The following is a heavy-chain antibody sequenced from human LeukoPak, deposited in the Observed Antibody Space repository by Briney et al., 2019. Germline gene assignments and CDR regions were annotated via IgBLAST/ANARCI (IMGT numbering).Heavy chain of an antibody. CDR3: ARRDDSKTFDY. Sequence: GEALKISFKGSGYSFATSWIGWVRQMPGKGLEWMGLIYPADSSTRYSPSFQGQITISADNSINTAYLQWSSLKASDTAMYYCARRDDSKTFDYWGQGTLVTVSS. CDR2: IYPADSST. CDR1: GYSFATSW. V-gene: IGHV5-51*01. J-gene: IGHJ4*02. D-gene: IGHD3-22*01.